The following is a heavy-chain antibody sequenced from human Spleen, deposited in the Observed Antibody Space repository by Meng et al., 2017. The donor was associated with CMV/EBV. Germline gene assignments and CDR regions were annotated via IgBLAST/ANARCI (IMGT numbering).Heavy chain of an antibody. CDR3: SRGAYTVTSFAEGRFDP. CDR2: ISPSGSTR. D-gene: IGHD4-11*01. J-gene: IGHJ5*02. V-gene: IGHV3-11*01. Sequence: GESLKISFAASGFTFSDYYMSWIRQAPGQGLEWVSHISPSGSTRYYADSVKGRFTISRDNADNSLFLQMSSLRAEDTATYYCSRGAYTVTSFAEGRFDPWGQGILVTVSS. CDR1: GFTFSDYY.